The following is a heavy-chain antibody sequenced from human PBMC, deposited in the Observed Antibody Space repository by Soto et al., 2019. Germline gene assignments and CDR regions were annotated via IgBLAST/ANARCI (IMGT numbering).Heavy chain of an antibody. CDR3: ARGRSNGAFDS. Sequence: QVQLQESDPGLVKPSETLSLICTVSGDSINNFYWSWIRQSPGKGLEWIAYIYANGNTNHNPSLKRRVGISIDTSKSQFSLNLTSVTAADTAVYFCARGRSNGAFDSWGQGALVTVSS. CDR1: GDSINNFY. J-gene: IGHJ4*02. V-gene: IGHV4-4*09. CDR2: IYANGNT. D-gene: IGHD1-26*01.